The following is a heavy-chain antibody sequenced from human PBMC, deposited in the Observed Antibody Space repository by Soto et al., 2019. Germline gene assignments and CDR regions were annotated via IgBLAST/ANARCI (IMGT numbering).Heavy chain of an antibody. V-gene: IGHV3-21*01. CDR3: ARDTHYYGDYVSY. J-gene: IGHJ4*02. D-gene: IGHD4-17*01. CDR1: GFTFSSYS. Sequence: EVQLVESGGGLVKPGGSLRLSCAASGFTFSSYSMNWVRQAPGKGLEWVSSISSSSSYIYYADSVKGRFTISRDNAKNSLYLQMNSLRAEDTAVYYCARDTHYYGDYVSYWGQGTLVTVSS. CDR2: ISSSSSYI.